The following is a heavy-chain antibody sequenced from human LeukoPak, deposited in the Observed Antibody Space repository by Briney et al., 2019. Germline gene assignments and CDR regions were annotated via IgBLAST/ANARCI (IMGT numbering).Heavy chain of an antibody. J-gene: IGHJ4*02. CDR2: ISSSSSYI. CDR1: GFTFSDFY. Sequence: GGSLRLSCAASGFTFSDFYMSWVRQAPGKGLEWVSSISSSSSYIYYADSVKGRFTISRDNAKNSLYLQMNSLSTDDTAVYYCARMNYVSSGWGAPFDDWGQGTLVTVSS. D-gene: IGHD1-7*01. V-gene: IGHV3-21*01. CDR3: ARMNYVSSGWGAPFDD.